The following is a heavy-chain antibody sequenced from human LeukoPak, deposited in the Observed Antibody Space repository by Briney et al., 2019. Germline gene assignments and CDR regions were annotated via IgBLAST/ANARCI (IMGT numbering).Heavy chain of an antibody. J-gene: IGHJ4*02. CDR2: ISSSSSYI. CDR1: GLTFSSYS. D-gene: IGHD6-25*01. Sequence: GGSLRLSCAASGLTFSSYSMNWVRQAPGKGLEWVSSISSSSSYIYYADSVKGRFTISRDNAKNSLYLQMNSLRDDDTAVYYCTRSPGGSLFDYWGQGTLVTVSS. V-gene: IGHV3-21*04. CDR3: TRSPGGSLFDY.